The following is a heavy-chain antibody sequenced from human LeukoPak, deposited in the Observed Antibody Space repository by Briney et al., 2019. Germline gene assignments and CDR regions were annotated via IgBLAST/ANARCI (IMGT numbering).Heavy chain of an antibody. CDR1: GFSFSTYS. CDR3: ATSPGELEFDY. CDR2: ITSSSRYI. Sequence: GGSLRLSCAASGFSFSTYSMNWVRRAPGKGLEWVSSITSSSRYIYYADSVKGRFTISRDNAKNSLYLQMNSLRAEDTAIYYCATSPGELEFDYWGQGTLVTVSS. D-gene: IGHD1-1*01. J-gene: IGHJ4*02. V-gene: IGHV3-21*01.